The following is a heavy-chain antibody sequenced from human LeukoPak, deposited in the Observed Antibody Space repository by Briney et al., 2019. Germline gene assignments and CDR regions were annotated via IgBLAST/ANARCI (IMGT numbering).Heavy chain of an antibody. CDR1: GGSMNTYY. CDR2: MYASGRT. CDR3: ARGGAVDGSYYFDY. Sequence: SETLSFTCTVSGGSMNTYYWSWIRRPAGKGLEWIGRMYASGRTNYNPSLKSRVTMSVDTSKNQFYLKLSSMTAADTAVYYCARGGAVDGSYYFDYWGQGTLVTVSS. D-gene: IGHD6-13*01. V-gene: IGHV4-4*07. J-gene: IGHJ4*02.